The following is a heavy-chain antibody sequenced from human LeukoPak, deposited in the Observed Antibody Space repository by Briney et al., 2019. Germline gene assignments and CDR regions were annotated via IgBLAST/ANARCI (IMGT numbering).Heavy chain of an antibody. CDR1: GYILTNYG. D-gene: IGHD2-2*01. V-gene: IGHV1-18*01. CDR3: ARAGYCSSTSCYEDAFDI. Sequence: ASVKVSCKASGYILTNYGISWVRQAPGQGLEWMGWISAYNGNTNYAQKLQGRVTMTTDTSTSTAYMELRSLRSDDTAVYYCARAGYCSSTSCYEDAFDIWGQGTMVTVSS. J-gene: IGHJ3*02. CDR2: ISAYNGNT.